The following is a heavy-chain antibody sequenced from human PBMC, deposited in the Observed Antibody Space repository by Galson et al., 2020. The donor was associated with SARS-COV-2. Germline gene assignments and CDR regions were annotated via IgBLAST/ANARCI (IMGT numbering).Heavy chain of an antibody. D-gene: IGHD6-19*01. CDR1: GFTFTNYW. CDR3: VRDPPLNQWLFDF. J-gene: IGHJ4*02. Sequence: GGSLRLSCVASGFTFTNYWMHWVRQVPGKGLEWVSHIDFDGRTKNYADSVKGRFTISRDNAKNTLYLQMNDLRAEDTALYYCVRDPPLNQWLFDFGGQGTLFAVSS. CDR2: IDFDGRTK. V-gene: IGHV3-74*01.